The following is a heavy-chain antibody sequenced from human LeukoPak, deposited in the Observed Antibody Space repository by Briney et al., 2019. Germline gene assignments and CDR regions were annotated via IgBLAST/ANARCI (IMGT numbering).Heavy chain of an antibody. D-gene: IGHD1-26*01. CDR2: ISAYNGNT. V-gene: IGHV1-18*01. J-gene: IGHJ4*02. CDR1: GYTFTSYG. CDR3: ARSQYSGSYSSFNY. Sequence: GASVKVSCKASGYTFTSYGISWVRQAPGQGLEWMGWISAYNGNTNYAQKLQGRVTMTTDTSTSTAYMELRSLRSDDTAVYYCARSQYSGSYSSFNYWGQGTLVTVSS.